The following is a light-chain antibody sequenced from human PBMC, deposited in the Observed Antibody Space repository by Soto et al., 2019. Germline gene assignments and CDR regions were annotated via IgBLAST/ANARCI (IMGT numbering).Light chain of an antibody. CDR2: SNS. Sequence: QPVLTQPPSASGTPGQRVVMSCSGSYSNVGSNTVNWYQQLPGTAPQLVIYSNSHRPSGVPDRFSGSKSDTSASPAISGLQSEDEADYFCSSWDDSLNGYVFGTGTKVTVL. CDR3: SSWDDSLNGYV. V-gene: IGLV1-44*01. J-gene: IGLJ1*01. CDR1: YSNVGSNT.